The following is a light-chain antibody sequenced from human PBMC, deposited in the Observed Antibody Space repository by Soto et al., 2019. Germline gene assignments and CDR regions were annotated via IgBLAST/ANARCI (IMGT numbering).Light chain of an antibody. CDR2: GVS. J-gene: IGKJ1*01. V-gene: IGKV3-20*01. CDR1: ESVSSSY. CDR3: QQYGNSPRT. Sequence: EMVLTQSPGTLSLSPGERATLSSRASESVSSSYLACFQQKPGQAPRLLIYGVSSRATGIPDRFSGSGSGTDFTLTISRLEPEDFAVYYCQQYGNSPRTFGQGTKVEI.